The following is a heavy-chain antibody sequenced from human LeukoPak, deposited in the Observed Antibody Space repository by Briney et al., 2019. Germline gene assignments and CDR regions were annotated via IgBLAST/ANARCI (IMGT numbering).Heavy chain of an antibody. Sequence: PGRSLRLSCAASGFTFDDYAMHWVRQAPGKCLEWVSGISWNSGSIGYADSVKGRFTISRDNAKNSLYLQMNSLRAEDMALYYCAKEGTSTCFDYWGQGTLVTVSS. V-gene: IGHV3-9*03. CDR3: AKEGTSTCFDY. CDR1: GFTFDDYA. CDR2: ISWNSGSI. J-gene: IGHJ4*02. D-gene: IGHD2-2*01.